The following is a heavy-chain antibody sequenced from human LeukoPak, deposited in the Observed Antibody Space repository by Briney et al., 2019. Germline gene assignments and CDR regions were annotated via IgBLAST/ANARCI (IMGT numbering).Heavy chain of an antibody. D-gene: IGHD6-13*01. CDR1: GGSISSYY. CDR2: IYTSGST. CDR3: ARGTGSWYLDGFWFDP. J-gene: IGHJ5*02. V-gene: IGHV4-4*07. Sequence: SEILSLTCTVSGGSISSYYWSWIRQPAGKGLEWIGRIYTSGSTNYNPSLKSRVTMSVDTSKNQFSLKLSSVTAADTAVYYCARGTGSWYLDGFWFDPWGQGTLVTVSS.